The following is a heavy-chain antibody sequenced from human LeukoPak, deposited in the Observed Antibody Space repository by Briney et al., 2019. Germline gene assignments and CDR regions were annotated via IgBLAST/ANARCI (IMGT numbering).Heavy chain of an antibody. Sequence: SETLSLTCTVSGGSISSYYWSWIRQPPGKGLEWIGYIYYNGGTNYNPSLESRLTMSVDTSKNQFSLKLRSVTAADTAVYYCARPGVGSGRYGAFDIWGQGTMVTVPS. J-gene: IGHJ3*02. CDR1: GGSISSYY. D-gene: IGHD5-18*01. CDR3: ARPGVGSGRYGAFDI. CDR2: IYYNGGT. V-gene: IGHV4-59*08.